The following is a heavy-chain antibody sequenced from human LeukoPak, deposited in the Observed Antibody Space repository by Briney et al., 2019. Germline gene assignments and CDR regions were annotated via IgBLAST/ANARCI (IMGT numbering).Heavy chain of an antibody. CDR2: INWNGGST. CDR1: GFTFDDYG. Sequence: GGSLRLSCVASGFTFDDYGMSWVRQAPGKGLERVSGINWNGGSTGYADSVKGRFTISRDNAKNSLYLQMNSLRAEDTAVYYCARVYYGSGSLHYYYYYMDVWGKGATVTISS. V-gene: IGHV3-20*04. CDR3: ARVYYGSGSLHYYYYYMDV. D-gene: IGHD3-10*01. J-gene: IGHJ6*03.